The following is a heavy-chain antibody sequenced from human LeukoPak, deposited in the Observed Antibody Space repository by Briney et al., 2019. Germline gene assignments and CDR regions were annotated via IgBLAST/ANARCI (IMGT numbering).Heavy chain of an antibody. CDR3: AKEVVVPAATTDY. Sequence: GGSLRLSCAASGFTFSSYAMSWVRRAPGKGLEWVSAISGSGAGTYYADSVKGRFTISRDNSKNTLYLQMNSLRAEDTAVYYCAKEVVVPAATTDYWGQGTLVTVSS. CDR1: GFTFSSYA. CDR2: ISGSGAGT. J-gene: IGHJ4*02. D-gene: IGHD2-2*01. V-gene: IGHV3-23*01.